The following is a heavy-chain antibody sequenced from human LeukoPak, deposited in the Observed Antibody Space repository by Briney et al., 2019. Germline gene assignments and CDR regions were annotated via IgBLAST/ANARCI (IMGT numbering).Heavy chain of an antibody. J-gene: IGHJ3*02. V-gene: IGHV4-61*03. CDR2: IYYTGNT. CDR3: ARGLGPI. CDR1: GASVNSCTYY. Sequence: KTSETLSLTCTVSGASVNSCTYYWSWLRQPPGKGLEWIGFIYYTGNTKYHPSLEGRVTISVDTSKNHFSLKLTSLTAADTAIYYCARGLGPIWGQGTLVTVSS.